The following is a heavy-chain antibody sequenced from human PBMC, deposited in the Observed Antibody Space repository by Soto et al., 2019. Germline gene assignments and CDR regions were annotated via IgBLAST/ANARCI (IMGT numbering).Heavy chain of an antibody. V-gene: IGHV1-69*08. CDR2: IIPILGIA. CDR3: ARDIVVVVAATGAFAGSRGFDP. CDR1: GGTFSSYT. Sequence: QVQPVQSGAEVKKPGSSVKVSCKASGGTFSSYTISWVRQAPGQGLEWMGRIIPILGIANYAQKFQGRVTITADKSTSTAYMELSSLRSEDTAVYYCARDIVVVVAATGAFAGSRGFDPWGQGTLVTVSS. J-gene: IGHJ5*02. D-gene: IGHD2-15*01.